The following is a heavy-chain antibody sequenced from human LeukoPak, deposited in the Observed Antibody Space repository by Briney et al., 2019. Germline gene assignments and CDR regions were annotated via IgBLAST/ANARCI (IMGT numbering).Heavy chain of an antibody. CDR3: ARDLSLGRHDDGEPFDF. CDR2: ISGYNGNT. V-gene: IGHV1-18*01. CDR1: GYTFINHG. D-gene: IGHD4-17*01. J-gene: IGHJ4*02. Sequence: GASVMVSCKTSGYTFINHGISWVRQAPGQGLEWMGWISGYNGNTNYVQKFRGRITMTTDTSTSTAYLQLRSLRSDNTALYYCARDLSLGRHDDGEPFDFWGQGTLVTVSS.